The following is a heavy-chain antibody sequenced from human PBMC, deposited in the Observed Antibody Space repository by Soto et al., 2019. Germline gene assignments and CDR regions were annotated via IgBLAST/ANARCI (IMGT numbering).Heavy chain of an antibody. D-gene: IGHD1-26*01. V-gene: IGHV4-59*01. Sequence: NPSETLSLTCTVSGGSISSYYWSWIRQPPGKGLEWIGYIYYSGSTNYNPSLKSRVTISVDTSKNQFSLKLSSVTAADTAVYYCARDEYAVGATFGWFDPWGQGTLVTVSS. J-gene: IGHJ5*02. CDR3: ARDEYAVGATFGWFDP. CDR1: GGSISSYY. CDR2: IYYSGST.